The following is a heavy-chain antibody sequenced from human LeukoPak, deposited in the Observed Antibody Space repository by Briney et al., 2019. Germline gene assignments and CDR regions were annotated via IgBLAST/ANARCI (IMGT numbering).Heavy chain of an antibody. J-gene: IGHJ6*02. Sequence: SSETLSLTCTVSGGSISSYYWSWIREPPGKGLEWIGYIYYSGSTNYNPSLKSRVTISVDTSKNQFSLKLSSVTAADTAVYYCARDNSAWYAGTYYYYGMDVWGLGTTVTVSS. CDR3: ARDNSAWYAGTYYYYGMDV. CDR1: GGSISSYY. D-gene: IGHD6-19*01. V-gene: IGHV4-59*01. CDR2: IYYSGST.